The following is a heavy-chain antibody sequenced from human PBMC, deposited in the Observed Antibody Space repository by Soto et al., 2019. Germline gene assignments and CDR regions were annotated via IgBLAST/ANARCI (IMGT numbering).Heavy chain of an antibody. CDR2: IYCSGST. V-gene: IGHV4-31*03. D-gene: IGHD4-17*01. CDR1: GGSISSGGYY. CDR3: ARGPPTTVNSMDV. J-gene: IGHJ6*02. Sequence: PSETLSLTCTVSGGSISSGGYYWSWIRQHPGKGLEWIGYIYCSGSTYYNPSLKSRVTISVDTSKNQFSLKLSSVTAADTAVYYCARGPPTTVNSMDVWGQGTTVTVSS.